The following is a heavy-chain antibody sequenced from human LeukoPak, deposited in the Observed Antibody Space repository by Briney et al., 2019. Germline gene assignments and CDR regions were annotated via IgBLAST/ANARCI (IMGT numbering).Heavy chain of an antibody. CDR2: IYHSGST. V-gene: IGHV4-38-2*02. Sequence: SETLSLTCTVSCYSISSGYYWGWIRQPPGKGLEWIGSIYHSGSTYYNPSLKSRVTISVDTSKNQFSLKLSSVTAADTAVYYCAREVTDYYYMDVWGKGTTVTVSS. CDR3: AREVTDYYYMDV. CDR1: CYSISSGYY. D-gene: IGHD4-11*01. J-gene: IGHJ6*03.